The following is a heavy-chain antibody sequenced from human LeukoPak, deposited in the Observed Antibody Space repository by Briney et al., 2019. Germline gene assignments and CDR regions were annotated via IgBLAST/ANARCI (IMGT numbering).Heavy chain of an antibody. Sequence: PSETLSLTCTVSGGSLSSYYWSWIRQPPGKGLEWIGYIYYSGSTNYNPSLKSRVTISVDTSKNQFSLKLSSVTAADTAVYYCARHFVGGSFDYWGQGTLVTVSS. J-gene: IGHJ4*02. CDR3: ARHFVGGSFDY. CDR2: IYYSGST. D-gene: IGHD1-26*01. CDR1: GGSLSSYY. V-gene: IGHV4-59*08.